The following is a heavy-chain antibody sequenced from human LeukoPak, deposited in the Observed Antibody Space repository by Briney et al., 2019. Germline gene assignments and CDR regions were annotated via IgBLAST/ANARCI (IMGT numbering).Heavy chain of an antibody. D-gene: IGHD3-16*01. J-gene: IGHJ4*02. Sequence: GRSLRLSCAASGFSFDTHGMHWVRQAPGRGLEWVAVIWHDGSKKYYADSVKGRFTISRDNSKKSLFLQMNSLRAEDTALYYCARDVFADSSGGSFDFWGQGTLVTVSS. V-gene: IGHV3-33*01. CDR3: ARDVFADSSGGSFDF. CDR2: IWHDGSKK. CDR1: GFSFDTHG.